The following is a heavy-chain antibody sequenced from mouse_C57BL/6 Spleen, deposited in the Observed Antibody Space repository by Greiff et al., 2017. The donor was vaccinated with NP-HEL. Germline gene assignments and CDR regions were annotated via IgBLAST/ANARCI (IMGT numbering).Heavy chain of an antibody. D-gene: IGHD1-1*01. J-gene: IGHJ2*01. CDR3: AREFITTVVATRDY. CDR2: INPSTGGT. CDR1: GYSFTGYY. Sequence: EVKLVESGPELVKPGASVKISCKASGYSFTGYYMHWVKQSSEKSLEWIGEINPSTGGTSYNQKFKGKATLTVDKSSSTAYMQLKSLTSEDSAVYYCAREFITTVVATRDYWGQGTTLTVSS. V-gene: IGHV1-43*01.